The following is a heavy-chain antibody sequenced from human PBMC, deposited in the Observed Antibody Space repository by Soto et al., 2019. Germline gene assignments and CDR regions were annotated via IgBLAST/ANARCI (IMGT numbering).Heavy chain of an antibody. V-gene: IGHV3-23*01. CDR2: ISSSGGST. CDR1: GFTFSSYA. CDR3: AKEWSDARTREKRGLVDY. D-gene: IGHD2-8*01. J-gene: IGHJ4*02. Sequence: EVQLLESGGGLVQPGGSLRLSCAASGFTFSSYAMTWVRQAPGKGLEWVSTISSSGGSTYYADSVEGRFTISRDNSKNTLYLQMNSLRAEDTAVYYCAKEWSDARTREKRGLVDYWGQGTLVTVSS.